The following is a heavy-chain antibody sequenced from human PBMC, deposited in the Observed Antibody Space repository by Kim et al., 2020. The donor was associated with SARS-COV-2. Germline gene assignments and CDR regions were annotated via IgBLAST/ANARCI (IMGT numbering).Heavy chain of an antibody. CDR2: INSDGSST. Sequence: GGSLRLSCAASGFTFSSYWMHWVRQAPGKGLVWVSRINSDGSSTSYADSVKGRFTISRDNAKNTLYLQMNSLRAEDTAVYYCASWHSSSMNYFDYWGQGTLVTVSS. CDR3: ASWHSSSMNYFDY. V-gene: IGHV3-74*01. CDR1: GFTFSSYW. J-gene: IGHJ4*02. D-gene: IGHD6-6*01.